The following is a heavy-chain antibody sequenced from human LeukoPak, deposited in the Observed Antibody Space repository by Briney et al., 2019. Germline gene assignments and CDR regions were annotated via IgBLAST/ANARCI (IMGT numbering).Heavy chain of an antibody. CDR3: ARDRFDDGSGYYYHYYYYMDV. Sequence: SETLSLTCTVSGGSILSSSYYWGWIRQPPGKGLEWIGSIYYSGNTFYNPSLKSRVTISVETSKNQFSLKLSSVTAADTAVYYCARDRFDDGSGYYYHYYYYMDVWGKGTTVTVSS. CDR1: GGSILSSSYY. CDR2: IYYSGNT. D-gene: IGHD3-22*01. J-gene: IGHJ6*03. V-gene: IGHV4-39*07.